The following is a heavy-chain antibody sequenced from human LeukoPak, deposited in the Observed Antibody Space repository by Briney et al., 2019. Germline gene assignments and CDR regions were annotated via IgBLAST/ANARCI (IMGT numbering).Heavy chain of an antibody. J-gene: IGHJ4*02. Sequence: NTSETLSLTCTVSGGSISSYYWSWIRQSPGKGLECIGYIHYTGSTNYNPSLKSRVTISVETSKNQFSLKLKSVTAADTAVYYCARFSEYYHSSVHYLDYWGQGTLVSVSS. CDR3: ARFSEYYHSSVHYLDY. V-gene: IGHV4-59*01. CDR2: IHYTGST. CDR1: GGSISSYY. D-gene: IGHD3-22*01.